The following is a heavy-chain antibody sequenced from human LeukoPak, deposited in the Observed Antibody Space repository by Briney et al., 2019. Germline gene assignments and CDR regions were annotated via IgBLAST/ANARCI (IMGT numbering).Heavy chain of an antibody. D-gene: IGHD6-13*01. J-gene: IGHJ3*02. V-gene: IGHV3-33*01. Sequence: PGRSLRLSCAASGFTFSSFGMHWVRQAPGKGLEWVAVIWYDGSNKYYADSVKGRFTISRDNSKNTLYLQMNSLRAEDTAVYYCARDGSSWALNDAFDIWGQGTMVTVSS. CDR1: GFTFSSFG. CDR3: ARDGSSWALNDAFDI. CDR2: IWYDGSNK.